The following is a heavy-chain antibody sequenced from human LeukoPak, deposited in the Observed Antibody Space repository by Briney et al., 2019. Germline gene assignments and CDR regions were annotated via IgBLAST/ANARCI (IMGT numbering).Heavy chain of an antibody. D-gene: IGHD4-17*01. V-gene: IGHV3-9*01. CDR1: GFTFDDYA. CDR3: AKDTVVLTVTGPGDY. Sequence: GGSLRLSCAASGFTFDDYAMPWVRQAPGKGLEWVSGTSWNSGSIGYADSVKGRFTISRDNAKNSLYLQMNSLRAEDTALYYCAKDTVVLTVTGPGDYWGQGTLVTVSS. J-gene: IGHJ4*02. CDR2: TSWNSGSI.